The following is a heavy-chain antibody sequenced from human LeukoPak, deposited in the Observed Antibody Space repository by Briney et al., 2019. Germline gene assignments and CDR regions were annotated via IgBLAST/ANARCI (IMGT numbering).Heavy chain of an antibody. J-gene: IGHJ4*02. CDR3: ASYGVSDFDY. CDR2: ISSIISYI. D-gene: IGHD3-3*01. Sequence: VXQXPGXXLEFVSSISSIISYIYYADSLKGRFTISRDNAKNSLYLQMNSLRAEDTAVYYCASYGVSDFDYWGQGTLVTV. V-gene: IGHV3-21*01.